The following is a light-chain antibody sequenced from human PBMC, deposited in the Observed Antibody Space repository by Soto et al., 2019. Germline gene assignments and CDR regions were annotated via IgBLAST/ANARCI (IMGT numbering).Light chain of an antibody. CDR1: SSNIGGNS. CDR2: DDD. Sequence: QSLLTQPPSVSSAPGQRVTISCSGSSSNIGGNSVSWYQQLPGTAPKLLIYDDDKRPSGIPDRFSGSKSGTSATLGITGFQTGDEADYYCGSWDSSRGAYVFGTGTKVTVL. J-gene: IGLJ1*01. V-gene: IGLV1-51*01. CDR3: GSWDSSRGAYV.